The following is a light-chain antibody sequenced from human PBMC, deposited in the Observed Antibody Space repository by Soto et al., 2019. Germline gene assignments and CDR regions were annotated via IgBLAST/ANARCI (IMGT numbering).Light chain of an antibody. Sequence: QSMLIQPASVSGSPGQSITISCTGTSSDIGSYDLVSWYQQHPGTAPKLIIYEVTKRPSGVSTRFSGSKSGNTASLTISGLQDVDEADYYCCSFADFTYVFGTGTKVTAL. V-gene: IGLV2-23*02. CDR3: CSFADFTYV. CDR2: EVT. J-gene: IGLJ1*01. CDR1: SSDIGSYDL.